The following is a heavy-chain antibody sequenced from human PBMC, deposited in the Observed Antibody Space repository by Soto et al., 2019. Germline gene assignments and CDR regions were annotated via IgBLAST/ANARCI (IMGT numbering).Heavy chain of an antibody. Sequence: GGSLRLSCAASGFNFSSYAMSWVRQAPGKGLEWVSAISGSGGSTYYADSVKGRFTISRDNSKNTLYLQMNSLRAEDTAVYYCATYIVVVPAAIDPWFDPWGQGTLVTVSS. CDR1: GFNFSSYA. J-gene: IGHJ5*02. CDR2: ISGSGGST. V-gene: IGHV3-23*01. CDR3: ATYIVVVPAAIDPWFDP. D-gene: IGHD2-2*01.